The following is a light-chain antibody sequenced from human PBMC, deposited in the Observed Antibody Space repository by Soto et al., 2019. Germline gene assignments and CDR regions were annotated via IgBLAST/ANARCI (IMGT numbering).Light chain of an antibody. CDR2: LGS. CDR1: QSLRHSNGFNY. J-gene: IGKJ2*01. V-gene: IGKV2-28*01. CDR3: MQALQTPTT. Sequence: DIVMTQSPLSLPVTPGEPASISCRSSQSLRHSNGFNYLDWYLQKPGQSPQLLIYLGSNRASGVPDRFSGSGSGTDFTLKISRVEAEDVGVYYCMQALQTPTTFGQGTKLEIK.